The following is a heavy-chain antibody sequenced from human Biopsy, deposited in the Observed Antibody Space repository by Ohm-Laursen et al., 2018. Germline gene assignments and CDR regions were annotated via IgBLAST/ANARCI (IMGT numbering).Heavy chain of an antibody. D-gene: IGHD4-17*01. CDR2: VIPISNTA. CDR1: GGSFSDYG. V-gene: IGHV1-69*06. J-gene: IGHJ4*02. CDR3: ATLTEDYGASLDS. Sequence: ASVKVFCKASGGSFSDYGLSWVRQAPGRGLEWMGRVIPISNTANYAQNFQDRLTITADRSTNTAYMELNSLRSEDTAVYFCATLTEDYGASLDSWGQGTLVVVSS.